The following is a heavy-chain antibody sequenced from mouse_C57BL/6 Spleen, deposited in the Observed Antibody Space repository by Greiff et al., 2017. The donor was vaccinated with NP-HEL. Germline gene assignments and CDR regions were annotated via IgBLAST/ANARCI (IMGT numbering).Heavy chain of an antibody. J-gene: IGHJ1*03. V-gene: IGHV1-82*01. Sequence: VMLVESGPELVKPGASVKISCKASGYAFSSSWMNWVKQRPGKGLEWIGRIYPGDGDTNYNGKFKGKATLTADKSSSTAYMQLSSLTSEDSAVYFCARGGSITTVVATRYFDVWGTGTTVTVSS. D-gene: IGHD1-1*01. CDR2: IYPGDGDT. CDR1: GYAFSSSW. CDR3: ARGGSITTVVATRYFDV.